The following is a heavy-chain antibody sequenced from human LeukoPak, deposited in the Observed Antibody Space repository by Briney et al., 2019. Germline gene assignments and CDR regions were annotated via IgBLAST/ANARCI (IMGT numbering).Heavy chain of an antibody. CDR1: GGSISSSSYY. CDR2: IYYSGST. D-gene: IGHD5-18*01. Sequence: SETLSLTCTVSGGSISSSSYYWGWIRQPPGKGLEWIGSIYYSGSTYYTPSLKSRVTISVDTSKNQFSLRMTSVTAADTAVYYCAREKMDTPMVPTLRYYFYYGLDVWGQGTTVTVSS. CDR3: AREKMDTPMVPTLRYYFYYGLDV. J-gene: IGHJ6*02. V-gene: IGHV4-39*07.